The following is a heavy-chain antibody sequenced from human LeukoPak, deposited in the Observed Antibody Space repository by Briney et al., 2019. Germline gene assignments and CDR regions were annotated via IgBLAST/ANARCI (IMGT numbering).Heavy chain of an antibody. CDR2: INTNTANP. D-gene: IGHD1-7*01. CDR1: GYTFISYA. CDR3: ARGRPSLGNWNYETGIDY. Sequence: ASVKVSCKASGYTFISYAMNWVRQAPGQGLEWMGWINTNTANPTYAQGFTGRFVFSLDTSVSTAYLQISSLKAEDTAVYYCARGRPSLGNWNYETGIDYWGQGTLVTVSS. V-gene: IGHV7-4-1*02. J-gene: IGHJ4*02.